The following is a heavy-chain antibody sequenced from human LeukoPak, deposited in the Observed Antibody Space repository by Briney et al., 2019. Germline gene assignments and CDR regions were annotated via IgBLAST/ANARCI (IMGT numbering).Heavy chain of an antibody. CDR1: GFTSTNYW. J-gene: IGHJ4*02. V-gene: IGHV3-74*01. CDR2: IHSDGSST. CDR3: ARDDAAAGIIFDS. Sequence: GGSLRLSCAASGFTSTNYWMHWVRQAPGKGLGWVSRIHSDGSSTNYVDSVTGRFTISRDNAKNTLYLQMNSLRAEDTAVYYCARDDAAAGIIFDSWGQGTLVTVSS. D-gene: IGHD6-13*01.